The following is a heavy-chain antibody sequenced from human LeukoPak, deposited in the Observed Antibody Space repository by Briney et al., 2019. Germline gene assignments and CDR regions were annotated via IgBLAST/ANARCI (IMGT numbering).Heavy chain of an antibody. V-gene: IGHV3-23*01. CDR3: AKTGILYCFDY. Sequence: ETLSLTCTVSGGSISSSSYYWGWIRQPPGKGLEWVSAISGSGGSTYYADSVKGRFTISRDNSKNTLYLQMNSLRAEDTAVYYCAKTGILYCFDYWGQGTLVTVSS. CDR2: ISGSGGST. D-gene: IGHD1-14*01. CDR1: GGSISSSSYY. J-gene: IGHJ4*02.